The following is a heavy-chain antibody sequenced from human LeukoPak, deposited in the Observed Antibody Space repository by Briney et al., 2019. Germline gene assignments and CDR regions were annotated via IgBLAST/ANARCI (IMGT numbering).Heavy chain of an antibody. D-gene: IGHD6-6*01. Sequence: PSETLSLTCAVYGGSFSGYYWSWIRQPPGKGPEWIGEINHSGSTNYNPSLKSRVTISVDTSKNQFSLKLNSVTAADTAVYYCARAEYNSSVYVYWGQGTLVTVSS. J-gene: IGHJ4*02. CDR3: ARAEYNSSVYVY. CDR1: GGSFSGYY. CDR2: INHSGST. V-gene: IGHV4-34*01.